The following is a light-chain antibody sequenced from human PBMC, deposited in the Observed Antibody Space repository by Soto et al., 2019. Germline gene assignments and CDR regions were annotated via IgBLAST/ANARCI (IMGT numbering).Light chain of an antibody. CDR1: GSDVGAYIY. V-gene: IGLV2-14*03. Sequence: QSVLTQPASVSGSPGQSITISCTGSGSDVGAYIYVSWYQHHPGKAPKLIIYDVNNRPSGVSDRFSGSKSGNTASLTISGVQAEDEADYFCTSYRSSSTLEHAFGTGTKVPVL. CDR2: DVN. J-gene: IGLJ1*01. CDR3: TSYRSSSTLEHA.